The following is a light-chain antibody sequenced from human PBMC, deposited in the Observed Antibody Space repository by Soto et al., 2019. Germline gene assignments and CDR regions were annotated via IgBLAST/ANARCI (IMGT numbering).Light chain of an antibody. CDR1: RSVSSY. Sequence: EIVLTQSPVTLSLSPGERATLSCRASRSVSSYLAWYQQKPGQAPRLLIYDASNRATGIPARFSGSGSGTDFTLTISSLEPEDSAVYYCQKRHMWPITFGQGTRLAIK. CDR3: QKRHMWPIT. V-gene: IGKV3-11*01. J-gene: IGKJ5*01. CDR2: DAS.